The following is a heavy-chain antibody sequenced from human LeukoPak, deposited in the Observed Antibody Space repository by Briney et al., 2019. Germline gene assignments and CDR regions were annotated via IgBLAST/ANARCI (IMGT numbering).Heavy chain of an antibody. Sequence: SETLSPTCTVSGDSISSYYWSWIRQPAGKGLEWIGRIYTSGSTNYNPSLKSRVTMSVDTSKNQFSLKLSSVTAADTAVYYCARASGFGDLLLVDRWGQGTLVTVSS. V-gene: IGHV4-4*07. J-gene: IGHJ5*02. CDR1: GDSISSYY. D-gene: IGHD3-10*01. CDR3: ARASGFGDLLLVDR. CDR2: IYTSGST.